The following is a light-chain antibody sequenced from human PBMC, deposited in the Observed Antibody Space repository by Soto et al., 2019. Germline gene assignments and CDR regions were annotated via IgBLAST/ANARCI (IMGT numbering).Light chain of an antibody. CDR2: AAS. V-gene: IGKV1-9*01. Sequence: HVTQSQSSLSASVGDRVSITCRASQGISSYLAWYQQKPGKAPKLLIYAASTLQSGVPSRFSGSGSGTDFTLTISSLQSEDSAVYYCQQYNKWPLTFGGGTKVDI. CDR3: QQYNKWPLT. CDR1: QGISSY. J-gene: IGKJ4*01.